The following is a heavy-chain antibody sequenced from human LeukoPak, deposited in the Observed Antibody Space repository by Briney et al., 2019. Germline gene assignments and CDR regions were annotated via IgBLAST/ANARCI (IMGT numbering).Heavy chain of an antibody. D-gene: IGHD3-22*01. Sequence: GRSLRLSCAASGFTFSSYAMHWGRQAPGKGLEWVAVISYDGSNKYYADSVKGRFTISRDNSKNTLYLQMNSLRAEDTAVYYCARDRMDYYDSSGYFDYWGQGTLVTVSS. J-gene: IGHJ4*02. CDR1: GFTFSSYA. CDR3: ARDRMDYYDSSGYFDY. V-gene: IGHV3-30-3*01. CDR2: ISYDGSNK.